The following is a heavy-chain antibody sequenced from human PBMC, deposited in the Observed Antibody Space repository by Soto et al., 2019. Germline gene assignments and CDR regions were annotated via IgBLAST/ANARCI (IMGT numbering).Heavy chain of an antibody. CDR2: INPNSGGT. D-gene: IGHD2-15*01. CDR1: GYTFTGYY. V-gene: IGHV1-2*04. CDR3: ARGVQVAASDYYYYGMDV. Sequence: QVQLVQSGAEVKKPGASVKVSCKASGYTFTGYYMHWVRQAPGQGLEWMGWINPNSGGTNYAQKFQGWVAMTRDTAISTAYMELRRLRSDDTAVYYCARGVQVAASDYYYYGMDVWGQGTTVTVSS. J-gene: IGHJ6*02.